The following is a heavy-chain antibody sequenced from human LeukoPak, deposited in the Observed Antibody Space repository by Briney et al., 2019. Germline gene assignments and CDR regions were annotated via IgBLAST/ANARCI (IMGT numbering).Heavy chain of an antibody. Sequence: GESLKVSCKGSGYNFTNYWIGWVRQMPGKGLEWMGIIFPSDSDTRYSPSFQGQVTISADKSISTAYLQWSSLKASDTAMYYCARRRDLYSGSYYPFDYWGQGTLVTVSS. CDR1: GYNFTNYW. V-gene: IGHV5-51*01. D-gene: IGHD1-26*01. J-gene: IGHJ4*02. CDR3: ARRRDLYSGSYYPFDY. CDR2: IFPSDSDT.